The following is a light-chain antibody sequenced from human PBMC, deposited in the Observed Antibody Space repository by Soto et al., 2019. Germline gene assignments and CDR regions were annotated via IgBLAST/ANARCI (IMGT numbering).Light chain of an antibody. CDR3: YSAADNNLSVV. J-gene: IGLJ2*01. CDR2: KDS. V-gene: IGLV3-27*01. Sequence: SYELTQPSSVSVSPGQTARITCSGDVLAKKYARWFQQKPGQAPVLVSDKDSERPSGIPERFSGSSSGTTVTLTISGAQVEDEADYYCYSAADNNLSVVFGGGTKLTVL. CDR1: VLAKKY.